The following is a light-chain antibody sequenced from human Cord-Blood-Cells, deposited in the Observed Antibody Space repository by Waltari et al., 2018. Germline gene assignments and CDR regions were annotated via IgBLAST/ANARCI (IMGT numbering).Light chain of an antibody. Sequence: EIVLTQSPGTLSLSPGERATLSCRASQSVSSSYLVWYQQKPGQAPRLLNYGASSRPTVIQAIFSCRASWTEFTLTISRLEPEYFAVYYCHQYGSSRTFGQGTKVEIK. CDR1: QSVSSSY. V-gene: IGKV3-20*01. CDR3: HQYGSSRT. CDR2: GAS. J-gene: IGKJ1*01.